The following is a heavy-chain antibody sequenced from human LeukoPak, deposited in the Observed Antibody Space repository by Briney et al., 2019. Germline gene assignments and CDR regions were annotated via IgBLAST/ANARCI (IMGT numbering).Heavy chain of an antibody. CDR3: AKVHDILTGYFDY. V-gene: IGHV3-23*01. CDR2: IGYTGTST. D-gene: IGHD3-9*01. CDR1: GFTFSSHA. Sequence: GGSPRLSCAGSGFTFSSHAMSWVRQPPGKGLQWVSSIGYTGTSTDYADSLKGRFTISRDNSKNTLYLQMNSLRAEDTAIYYCAKVHDILTGYFDYWGQGTPVTVSS. J-gene: IGHJ4*02.